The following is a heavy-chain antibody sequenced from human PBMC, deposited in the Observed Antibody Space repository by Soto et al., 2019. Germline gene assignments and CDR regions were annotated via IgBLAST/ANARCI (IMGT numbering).Heavy chain of an antibody. CDR2: ISGSGGST. Sequence: GGSLRLSCAASGFTFSSYAMSWVRQAPGKGLEWVSAISGSGGSTYYADSVKGRFTISRDNSKNTLYLKMNSLRAEDTAVYYCAKDLSSIVVVPAAMIGGGYYYYGMDVWGQGTTVTVSS. J-gene: IGHJ6*02. D-gene: IGHD2-2*01. CDR1: GFTFSSYA. V-gene: IGHV3-23*01. CDR3: AKDLSSIVVVPAAMIGGGYYYYGMDV.